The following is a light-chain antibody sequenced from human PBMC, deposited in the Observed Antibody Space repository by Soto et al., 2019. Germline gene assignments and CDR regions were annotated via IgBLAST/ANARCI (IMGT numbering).Light chain of an antibody. CDR1: QSVSSN. CDR2: GAS. V-gene: IGKV3-20*01. Sequence: EIVMTQSPATLSVSPGERATLSCSASQSVSSNLAWYQQKPGQAPRLLIYGASSRATGIPDRFSGGGSGTDFSLTISRLDPEDFAVYYCQQYSSSPITFGQATRLEIK. CDR3: QQYSSSPIT. J-gene: IGKJ5*01.